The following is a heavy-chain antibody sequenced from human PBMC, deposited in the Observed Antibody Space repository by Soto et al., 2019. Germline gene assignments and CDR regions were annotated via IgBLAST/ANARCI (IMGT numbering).Heavy chain of an antibody. J-gene: IGHJ5*02. CDR1: GFTFSSYW. V-gene: IGHV3-74*01. CDR3: ARDHLGYCSTASCYWFDP. Sequence: GSLRLSCAASGFTFSSYWMHWVRQAPGKGLVWVSRINSDGGSTSYADSVKGRITISRDNAKNTLYLQMNSLRADDTAVYYCARDHLGYCSTASCYWFDPWGQGTLVTVSS. D-gene: IGHD2-15*01. CDR2: INSDGGST.